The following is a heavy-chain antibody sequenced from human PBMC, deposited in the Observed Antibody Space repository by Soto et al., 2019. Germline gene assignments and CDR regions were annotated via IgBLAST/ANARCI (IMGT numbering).Heavy chain of an antibody. D-gene: IGHD6-13*01. CDR2: IDPSDSYT. Sequence: GESLKISCKVSGYSFTSYWISWVRQMPRQGQERMGRIDPSDSYTNYSPSFQGHVTISADKSTSTAYLQWSSLKASDTAMYYCARHIFELEAAAGRCYCGMDGWGKGTTVTFP. CDR1: GYSFTSYW. J-gene: IGHJ6*04. V-gene: IGHV5-10-1*01. CDR3: ARHIFELEAAAGRCYCGMDG.